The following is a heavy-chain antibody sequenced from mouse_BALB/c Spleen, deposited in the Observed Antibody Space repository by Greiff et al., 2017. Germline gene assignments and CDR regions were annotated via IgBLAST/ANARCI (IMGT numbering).Heavy chain of an antibody. CDR2: INPGSGGT. CDR3: ARGGGSLFAY. Sequence: VKLQQSGAELVRPGTSVKVSCKASGYAFTNYLIEWVKQRPGQGLEWIGVINPGSGGTNYNEKFKGKATLTADKSSSTAYMQLSSLTSDDSAVYVCARGGGSLFAYWGQGTLVTVSA. J-gene: IGHJ3*01. CDR1: GYAFTNYL. V-gene: IGHV1-54*01. D-gene: IGHD6-2*01.